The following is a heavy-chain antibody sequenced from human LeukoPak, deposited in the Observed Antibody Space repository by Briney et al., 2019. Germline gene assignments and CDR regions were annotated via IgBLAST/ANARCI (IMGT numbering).Heavy chain of an antibody. D-gene: IGHD2-21*01. Sequence: GASVKVSCKASGYTFTGYYMHWVRQAPGQGLEWMGWINAYNDNTNYAQKFQGRVTMTTDTSTSTAYMELRSLRSDDTAVFYCARAGGSYSPSDYWGQGTLVTVSS. V-gene: IGHV1-18*04. J-gene: IGHJ4*02. CDR3: ARAGGSYSPSDY. CDR1: GYTFTGYY. CDR2: INAYNDNT.